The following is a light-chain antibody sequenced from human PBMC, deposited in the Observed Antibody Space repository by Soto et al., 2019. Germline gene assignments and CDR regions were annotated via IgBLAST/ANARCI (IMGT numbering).Light chain of an antibody. CDR3: SSYTTSNTRQIV. Sequence: QSVLTQPASVSGSPGQSITISCTGTSSDVGGYNYVSWYQHHTGKAPKLMIFYVSNRPSGVSNRFSGSKSGNTASLTISGLQPEYEADYYCSSYTTSNTRQIVFGTGTKVTVL. V-gene: IGLV2-14*03. J-gene: IGLJ1*01. CDR1: SSDVGGYNY. CDR2: YVS.